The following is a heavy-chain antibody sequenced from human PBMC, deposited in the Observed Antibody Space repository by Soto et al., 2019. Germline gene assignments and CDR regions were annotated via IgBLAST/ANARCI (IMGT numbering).Heavy chain of an antibody. CDR3: ARGADSHYYGMDV. J-gene: IGHJ6*02. D-gene: IGHD2-15*01. V-gene: IGHV1-69*01. CDR2: IIPIFGTA. CDR1: GGTFSSYA. Sequence: QVQLVQSGAEVKKPGSSVKVSCKASGGTFSSYAISWVRQAPGQGLDWLGGIIPIFGTANYAQTFQGRVTITADEPTSTAYMELSSLRSEDTAVYYCARGADSHYYGMDVWGQGTTVTVSS.